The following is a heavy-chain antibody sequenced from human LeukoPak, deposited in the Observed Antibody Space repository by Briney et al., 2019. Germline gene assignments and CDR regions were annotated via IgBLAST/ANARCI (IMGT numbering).Heavy chain of an antibody. CDR1: GFIFSSYW. Sequence: GGSLRLSCAASGFIFSSYWMSWVRQAPGKGLEWVANIKQDGSEKYYVDSVKGRFTISRDNAKNSLYLQMNSLRAEDTAVYYCARSRITMVRGVPDYWGQGTLVTVSS. CDR2: IKQDGSEK. J-gene: IGHJ4*02. V-gene: IGHV3-7*01. CDR3: ARSRITMVRGVPDY. D-gene: IGHD3-10*01.